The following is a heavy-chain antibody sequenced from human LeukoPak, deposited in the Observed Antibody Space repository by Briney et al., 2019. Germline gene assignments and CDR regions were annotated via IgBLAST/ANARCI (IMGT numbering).Heavy chain of an antibody. V-gene: IGHV3-53*01. CDR3: AREEYSSDWYGHDS. Sequence: GGSLRLSCAASGFTVSSNYMSWVRQAPGKGLEWVSVIYSGGSTYYADSVKGRFTISRDNSKNTLYLQMNSLRAEDTAVYYCAREEYSSDWYGHDSWGQGTLVTVSS. J-gene: IGHJ4*02. CDR2: IYSGGST. D-gene: IGHD6-13*01. CDR1: GFTVSSNY.